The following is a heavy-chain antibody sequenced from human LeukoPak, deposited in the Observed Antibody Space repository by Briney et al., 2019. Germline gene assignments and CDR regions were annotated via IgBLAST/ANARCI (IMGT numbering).Heavy chain of an antibody. Sequence: GGSLRLSCAASGFTFSIYGMHWVRQAPGKGLEWVAVVSYDGTNKFYADSVKGRFTISRDSSKNTLYLQMNSLGVEDTAVYYCAREIGTSRAGLVWFELWGQGTMVTVSS. CDR3: AREIGTSRAGLVWFEL. J-gene: IGHJ3*01. CDR1: GFTFSIYG. D-gene: IGHD6-6*01. V-gene: IGHV3-30*03. CDR2: VSYDGTNK.